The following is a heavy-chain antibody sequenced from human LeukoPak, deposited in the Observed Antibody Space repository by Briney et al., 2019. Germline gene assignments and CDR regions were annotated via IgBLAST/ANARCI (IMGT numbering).Heavy chain of an antibody. V-gene: IGHV3-30*04. CDR3: AKDVSTNCVGDCPPDY. CDR2: ISFHGTDT. J-gene: IGHJ4*02. Sequence: GGSLRLSCAASGFTFISYAIHWVRQAPGKGLEWAAVISFHGTDTFYADSVKGRFTISRDNSKNTLYLQMSSLRGDDTAVYYCAKDVSTNCVGDCPPDYWGQGTLVTVSS. CDR1: GFTFISYA. D-gene: IGHD2-21*02.